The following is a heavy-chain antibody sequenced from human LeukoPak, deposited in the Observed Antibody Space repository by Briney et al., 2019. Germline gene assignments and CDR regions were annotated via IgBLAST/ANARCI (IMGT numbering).Heavy chain of an antibody. CDR1: GFRFSRFA. D-gene: IGHD2-2*01. Sequence: GGPLRLSRSASGFRFSRFAMHWVRQAPGKVLEYVSSITTDGDTTDYADSVKGRFTISRDNSKNTLYLQMSSLRAEDTAVYYCVAVGGLDPWGQGTLVTVSS. J-gene: IGHJ5*02. CDR2: ITTDGDTT. V-gene: IGHV3-64D*09. CDR3: VAVGGLDP.